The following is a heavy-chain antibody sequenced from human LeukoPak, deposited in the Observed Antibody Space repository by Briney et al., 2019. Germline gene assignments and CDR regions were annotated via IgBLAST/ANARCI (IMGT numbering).Heavy chain of an antibody. J-gene: IGHJ5*02. V-gene: IGHV1-18*01. Sequence: ASVKVSCKASGYTFTSYGISWVRQAPGQGLEWMGWISAYNGNTNYAQKFQGRVTITADKSTSTAYMELSSLRSEDTAVYYCAREGVGATTVNWFDPWGQGTLVTVSS. CDR1: GYTFTSYG. CDR2: ISAYNGNT. D-gene: IGHD1-26*01. CDR3: AREGVGATTVNWFDP.